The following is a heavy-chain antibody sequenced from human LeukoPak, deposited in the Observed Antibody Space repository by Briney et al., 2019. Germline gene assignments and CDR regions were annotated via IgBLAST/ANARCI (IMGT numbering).Heavy chain of an antibody. Sequence: GASVKVSCKASGYTFTGYYMHWVRQAPGQGLEWMGWINPNSGGTNYAQKFQGWVTMTRDTSISTAYMELSRLRSDDTAVYYCARSSSVVRRSGSSWFDPWGQGTLVTVSS. CDR3: ARSSSVVRRSGSSWFDP. D-gene: IGHD6-6*01. V-gene: IGHV1-2*04. J-gene: IGHJ5*02. CDR1: GYTFTGYY. CDR2: INPNSGGT.